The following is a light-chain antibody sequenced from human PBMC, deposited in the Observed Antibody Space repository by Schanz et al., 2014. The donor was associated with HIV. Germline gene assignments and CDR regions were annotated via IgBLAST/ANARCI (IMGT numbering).Light chain of an antibody. CDR3: SSFAGSNIPWV. J-gene: IGLJ3*02. CDR2: DVT. Sequence: QSALTQPASVSGSPGQSITISCTGTSSDGGGSDSPSWFQQNPGKAPRLLIYDVTNRPSGVSHRFSGSKSGSTASLTVSGLQPEDEADYYCSSFAGSNIPWVFGGGTKVTVL. V-gene: IGLV2-14*03. CDR1: SSDGGGSDS.